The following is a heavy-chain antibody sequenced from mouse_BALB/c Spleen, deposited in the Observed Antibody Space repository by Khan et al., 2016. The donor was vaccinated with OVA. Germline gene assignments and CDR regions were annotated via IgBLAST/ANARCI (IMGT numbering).Heavy chain of an antibody. J-gene: IGHJ4*01. Sequence: QMQLEESGPGLVAPSQSLSITCTISGFSLTNYGVHWVRQPPGKGLEWLVVIWHDGSTTYNSALKSRLTISKDNSKSQVFLKMISLQTDDTAMYFCARQPYYHYNVMDYWGQGTSVTVSS. CDR1: GFSLTNYG. V-gene: IGHV2-6-1*01. CDR3: ARQPYYHYNVMDY. D-gene: IGHD2-10*01. CDR2: IWHDGST.